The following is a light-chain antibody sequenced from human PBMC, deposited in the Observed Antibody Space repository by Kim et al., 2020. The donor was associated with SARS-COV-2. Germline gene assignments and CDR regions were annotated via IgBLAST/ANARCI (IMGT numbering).Light chain of an antibody. CDR2: DVS. J-gene: IGLJ3*02. V-gene: IGLV2-14*03. CDR1: GTDVGYFNY. Sequence: GQSFIISCTGTGTDVGYFNYVSGYQRHPGKAPKFMIYDVSNRPSGVSNRFSGSKSGNTASLTISGLQAEDEADYYCTSYTTGSTWVFGGGTQLTVL. CDR3: TSYTTGSTWV.